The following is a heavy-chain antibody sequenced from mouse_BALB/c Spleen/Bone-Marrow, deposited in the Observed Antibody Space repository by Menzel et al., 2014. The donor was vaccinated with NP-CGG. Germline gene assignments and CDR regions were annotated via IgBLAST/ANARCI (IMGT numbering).Heavy chain of an antibody. CDR1: GYSFTSYW. V-gene: IGHV1S126*01. CDR3: AGCGSSPAWFAY. D-gene: IGHD1-1*01. Sequence: QVQLKESGLQLVSPGASVKISCKASGYSFTSYWMHWVKQRPGQGLEWIGMIDPSDSETRLNQMFKDKATLTVDKSSSTASMQLSSPASEDSAVCYCAGCGSSPAWFAYWGQGTLVTISA. CDR2: IDPSDSET. J-gene: IGHJ3*01.